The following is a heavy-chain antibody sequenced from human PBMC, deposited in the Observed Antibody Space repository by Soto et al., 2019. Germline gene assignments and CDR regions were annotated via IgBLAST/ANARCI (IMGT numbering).Heavy chain of an antibody. Sequence: GGSLRLSCVASGFTCSSYHMHWVRQSPGKGLEWVAVIEYDGRKESYADSVKGRFTISRDNPKNTLYLQMNSLRAEDTAVYYCAKQQFGLDYWGQGTLVTVSS. V-gene: IGHV3-30*18. D-gene: IGHD3-10*01. CDR3: AKQQFGLDY. CDR1: GFTCSSYH. CDR2: IEYDGRKE. J-gene: IGHJ4*02.